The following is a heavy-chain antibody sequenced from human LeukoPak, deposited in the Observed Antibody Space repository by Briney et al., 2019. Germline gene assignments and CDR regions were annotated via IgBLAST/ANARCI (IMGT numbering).Heavy chain of an antibody. CDR1: AGSISNYF. J-gene: IGHJ4*02. CDR2: IHSSGST. Sequence: SETLSLTCTVSAGSISNYFWNWIRQPPGKGLEWIGYIHSSGSTNYNPSLKSRLTMSVDTSKNQFSLKLSSVTAADTAVYYCAGVSRGRDRTGEPTFYFDYWGQGALVTVSS. V-gene: IGHV4-59*01. D-gene: IGHD7-27*01. CDR3: AGVSRGRDRTGEPTFYFDY.